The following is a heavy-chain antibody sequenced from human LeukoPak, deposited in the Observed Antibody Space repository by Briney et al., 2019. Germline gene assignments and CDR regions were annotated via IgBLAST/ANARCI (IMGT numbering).Heavy chain of an antibody. Sequence: ASVKVSCKASGYTFISYGITWVRPAPGQGLEWMGWISAYHGNTNYAQKLQDRVTMTTDTSTSTAYMELRSLRSDDTAVYYCARSCSAGSCDFIYWGQGTLVTVSS. CDR2: ISAYHGNT. CDR3: ARSCSAGSCDFIY. CDR1: GYTFISYG. D-gene: IGHD2-15*01. J-gene: IGHJ4*02. V-gene: IGHV1-18*01.